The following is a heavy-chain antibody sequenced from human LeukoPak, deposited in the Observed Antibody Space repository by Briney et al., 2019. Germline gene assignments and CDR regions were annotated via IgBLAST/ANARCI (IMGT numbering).Heavy chain of an antibody. J-gene: IGHJ6*03. CDR1: GFSFDDYA. CDR2: ISWHSGRI. Sequence: GGSLRLSCAASGFSFDDYAMHWVRQAPGKGLEWVSGISWHSGRIAHADSVRGRFTISRDNAKNSLSLQMNSLRDDDTAVYYCAKDAYGGATFFYYMDVWGKGTTVIVSS. CDR3: AKDAYGGATFFYYMDV. V-gene: IGHV3-9*01. D-gene: IGHD2/OR15-2a*01.